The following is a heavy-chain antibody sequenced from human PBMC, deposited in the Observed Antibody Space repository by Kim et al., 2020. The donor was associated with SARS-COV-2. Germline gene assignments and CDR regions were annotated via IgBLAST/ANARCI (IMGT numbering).Heavy chain of an antibody. Sequence: GGSLRLSCAASGFSISVSSMHWVRQASGKGLEWVGRIRGKANNYATAYGAAVKGRFTFSRDDSKNMAFLEMNSLKTEDTAVYYCVASYGGDYYGMDVWGKGTTVTVSS. D-gene: IGHD3-10*01. CDR1: GFSISVSS. V-gene: IGHV3-73*01. CDR2: IRGKANNYAT. J-gene: IGHJ6*04. CDR3: VASYGGDYYGMDV.